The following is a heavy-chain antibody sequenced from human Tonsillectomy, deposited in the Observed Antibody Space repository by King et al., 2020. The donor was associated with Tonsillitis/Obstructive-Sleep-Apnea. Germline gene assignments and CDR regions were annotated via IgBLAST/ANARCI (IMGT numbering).Heavy chain of an antibody. CDR3: ARVDGTAFDI. V-gene: IGHV1-2*06. J-gene: IGHJ3*02. Sequence: QLVQSGAEVKKPGASVKVSCKASGDTFTGYYMHWVRQAPGPGLEWIGRIIPKSGGTNYAQKFQGRVTMTRDTSISTAYMELSRLRSDDTAMYYCARVDGTAFDIWGQGTMVTVSS. CDR2: IIPKSGGT. CDR1: GDTFTGYY. D-gene: IGHD3/OR15-3a*01.